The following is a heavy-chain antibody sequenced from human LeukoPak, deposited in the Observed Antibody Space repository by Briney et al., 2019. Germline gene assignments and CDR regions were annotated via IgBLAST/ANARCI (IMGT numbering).Heavy chain of an antibody. Sequence: GGSLRLSCAASVLTFSSYGMHWVRQAPGKGLEWVAFIRYDGSNKYYADSVKGRFTISRDNSKNTLYLQMNSLRAEDTAVYYCAKELRYFDWLPHGYYYYMDVWGKGTTVTISS. J-gene: IGHJ6*03. D-gene: IGHD3-9*01. CDR3: AKELRYFDWLPHGYYYYMDV. CDR1: VLTFSSYG. V-gene: IGHV3-30*02. CDR2: IRYDGSNK.